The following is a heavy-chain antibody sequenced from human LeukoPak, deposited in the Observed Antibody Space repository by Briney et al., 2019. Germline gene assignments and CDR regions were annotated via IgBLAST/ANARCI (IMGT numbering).Heavy chain of an antibody. Sequence: GGSLRLSCAASGFTFSDHYMSWIRQAPGKGLEWVSYIGYSGTPIYYADSVKGRFTVSRDNAKNSLFLQMDSLRAEDTAVYYCARDRRPSVYGGLDNWGRGTLVTVSS. D-gene: IGHD4/OR15-4a*01. CDR1: GFTFSDHY. V-gene: IGHV3-11*04. CDR3: ARDRRPSVYGGLDN. J-gene: IGHJ4*02. CDR2: IGYSGTPI.